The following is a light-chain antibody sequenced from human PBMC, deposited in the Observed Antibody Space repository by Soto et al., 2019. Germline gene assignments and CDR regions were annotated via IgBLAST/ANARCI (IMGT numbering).Light chain of an antibody. V-gene: IGLV2-14*01. CDR2: EVS. Sequence: LTQPASVSGSPGQSITISCTGTSSDVGGYNYVSWYQQHPGKAPKLMIYEVSNRPSGVSNRFSGSKSGNTDSLTISGLQAEDEADYYCSSYTSSSTLVFGGGTKLTVL. CDR1: SSDVGGYNY. J-gene: IGLJ2*01. CDR3: SSYTSSSTLV.